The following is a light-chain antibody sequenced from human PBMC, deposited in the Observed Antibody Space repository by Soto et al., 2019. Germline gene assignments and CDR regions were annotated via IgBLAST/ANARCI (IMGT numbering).Light chain of an antibody. CDR2: RAS. J-gene: IGKJ3*01. CDR3: HQFGSSPLDT. Sequence: EIVLTQSPGTLSLSPGERATLSCRASQTIISSFLAWYQQKPGQAPRLLIYRASRRAPGIPDRFSGSGSWTDFTLTISSLEPEDFAVYYCHQFGSSPLDTFGPGTKVEIK. CDR1: QTIISSF. V-gene: IGKV3-20*01.